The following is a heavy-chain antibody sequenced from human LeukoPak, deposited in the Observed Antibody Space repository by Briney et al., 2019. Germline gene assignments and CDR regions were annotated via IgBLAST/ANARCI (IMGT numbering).Heavy chain of an antibody. V-gene: IGHV4-34*01. D-gene: IGHD2-21*02. CDR1: GGSFSGYY. CDR3: AREAYCGGDCSLHFDY. CDR2: INHSGST. J-gene: IGHJ4*02. Sequence: PSETLSLTCAVYGGSFSGYYWSWIRQPPGKGREWIGEINHSGSTNYNPSLKSRVTISVDPSKTQCSLKLSSVTAADTAVYYCAREAYCGGDCSLHFDYWGQGTLVTVSS.